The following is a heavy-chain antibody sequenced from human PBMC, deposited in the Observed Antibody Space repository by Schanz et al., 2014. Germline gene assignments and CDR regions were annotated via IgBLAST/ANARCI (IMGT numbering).Heavy chain of an antibody. CDR3: VSQTGSPNY. CDR2: ISASGGTT. V-gene: IGHV3-23*01. Sequence: EVQLLESGGGLVQPGGSLRLSCAASGFTFSAYAMTWVRQIPGKGLEWVSAISASGGTTYYADSVKGRFTISRDNSKNTLYLQMNSLRVEDTAVYFCVSQTGSPNYWGQGTLVTVSS. D-gene: IGHD6-13*01. CDR1: GFTFSAYA. J-gene: IGHJ4*02.